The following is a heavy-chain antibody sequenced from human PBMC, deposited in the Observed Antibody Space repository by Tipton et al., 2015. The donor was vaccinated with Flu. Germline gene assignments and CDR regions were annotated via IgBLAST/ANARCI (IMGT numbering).Heavy chain of an antibody. J-gene: IGHJ5*02. CDR1: GDSITSSSFY. Sequence: TLSLTCTVSGDSITSSSFYWGWIRQPPGKGLEWIGSVSHSGSTSYNPSLKSRIVMSVDTSKSQFSLTLMSVTAADTAVYYCARDRYDILTGSFSWFAPWGQGTLVTVSS. D-gene: IGHD3-9*01. CDR3: ARDRYDILTGSFSWFAP. V-gene: IGHV4-39*07. CDR2: VSHSGST.